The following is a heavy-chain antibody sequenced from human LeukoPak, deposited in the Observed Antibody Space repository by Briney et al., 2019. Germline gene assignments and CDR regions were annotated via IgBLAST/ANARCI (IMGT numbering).Heavy chain of an antibody. D-gene: IGHD4-17*01. CDR1: GFTFSSYW. V-gene: IGHV3-7*01. CDR2: IKQDGSEK. J-gene: IGHJ5*02. Sequence: GGSLRLSCAASGFTFSSYWMSWVRQAPGKGLEWVANIKQDGSEKYYVDSVKGRFTISRDNAKNSLYLQMNTLRAEDTAVYYCARDLGYGALDPWGQGTLVTVSS. CDR3: ARDLGYGALDP.